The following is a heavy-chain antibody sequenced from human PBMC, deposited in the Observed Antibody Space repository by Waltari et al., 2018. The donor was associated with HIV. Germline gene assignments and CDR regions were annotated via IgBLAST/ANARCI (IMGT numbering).Heavy chain of an antibody. D-gene: IGHD3-16*01. J-gene: IGHJ4*02. Sequence: EVHVAESGGELVQPGGSLSLSCEVSGFQFSRFCMNWVRQAPGKGLEWISYIASRSGHTYYAESVRDRFITSRDNDKNSMYLQMNNLRDDDTAVYYCAREGGSVYDRPLDYWGQGTLVTVSS. CDR2: IASRSGHT. CDR1: GFQFSRFC. V-gene: IGHV3-48*02. CDR3: AREGGSVYDRPLDY.